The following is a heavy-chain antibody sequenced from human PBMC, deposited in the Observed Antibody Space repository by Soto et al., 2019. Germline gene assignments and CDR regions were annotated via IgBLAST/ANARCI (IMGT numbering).Heavy chain of an antibody. D-gene: IGHD2-15*01. V-gene: IGHV4-61*01. Sequence: SETLSLTCTVSGGSVSSGTYHWSWIRQPPGKGLEWIGYISYSGSTNYNPSLKSRVTISVDTSKNQFSLKLSSVTAADTAVYFCARGRCSGSACYSPWPLDCWGQGTLVTVSS. CDR3: ARGRCSGSACYSPWPLDC. CDR2: ISYSGST. J-gene: IGHJ4*02. CDR1: GGSVSSGTYH.